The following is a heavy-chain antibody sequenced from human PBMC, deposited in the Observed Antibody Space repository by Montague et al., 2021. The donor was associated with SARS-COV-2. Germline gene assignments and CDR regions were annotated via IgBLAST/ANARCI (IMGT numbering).Heavy chain of an antibody. CDR3: ACGGITTRGLIYYYGMDV. J-gene: IGHJ6*02. CDR2: INHSGST. Sequence: SETLSLTCAVYGGSFSGYYWTWIRQSPRKGLEWIGEINHSGSTNYNPSLKSRVTISVDTSKNQLSLKLSSVTAADTAVYYCACGGITTRGLIYYYGMDVWGQGTTVTVSS. V-gene: IGHV4-34*01. CDR1: GGSFSGYY. D-gene: IGHD4-11*01.